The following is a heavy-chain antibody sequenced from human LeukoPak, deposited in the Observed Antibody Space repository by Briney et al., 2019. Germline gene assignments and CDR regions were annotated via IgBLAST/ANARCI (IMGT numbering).Heavy chain of an antibody. CDR2: ISYDGSNK. V-gene: IGHV3-30*18. CDR1: GFTFSSYG. Sequence: PGGSLRLSCAASGFTFSSYGMHWVRQAPGKGLEWVAVISYDGSNKYYADSVKGRFTISRDNSKNTLYLQMNGLRAEDTAVYYCAKPTGKADYYYNGMDVWAQGTTVTVSS. CDR3: AKPTGKADYYYNGMDV. D-gene: IGHD1-1*01. J-gene: IGHJ6*02.